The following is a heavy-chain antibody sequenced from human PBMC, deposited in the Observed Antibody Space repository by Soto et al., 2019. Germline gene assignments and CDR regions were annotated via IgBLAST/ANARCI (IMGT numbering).Heavy chain of an antibody. J-gene: IGHJ5*02. V-gene: IGHV4-4*07. Sequence: KTSETLSLTCTVSGGSISSYYWSWIRQPAGKGLEWIGRIYTSGSTNYNPSLKSRVTMSVDTSKNQFSLKLSSVTAADTAVYYCARDLRDGVAARPPNWFDPWGQGTLVTVSS. CDR1: GGSISSYY. D-gene: IGHD6-6*01. CDR3: ARDLRDGVAARPPNWFDP. CDR2: IYTSGST.